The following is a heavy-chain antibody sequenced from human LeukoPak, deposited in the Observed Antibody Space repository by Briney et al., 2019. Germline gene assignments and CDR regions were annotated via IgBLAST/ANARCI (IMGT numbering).Heavy chain of an antibody. CDR2: IYNSGNT. Sequence: SQTLSLTCTVSGGSISSDIYYWSWIRQTAGKGLEWIGRIYNSGNTNYNPSLRSRVTISVDTSKNQFTLKLSSVTAADTAVYYCARDRQQPEHDYWGQGILVTVSS. CDR3: ARDRQQPEHDY. D-gene: IGHD6-13*01. V-gene: IGHV4-61*02. CDR1: GGSISSDIYY. J-gene: IGHJ4*02.